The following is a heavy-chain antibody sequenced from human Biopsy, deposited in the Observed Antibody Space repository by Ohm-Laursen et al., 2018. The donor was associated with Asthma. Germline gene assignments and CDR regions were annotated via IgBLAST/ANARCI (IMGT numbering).Heavy chain of an antibody. CDR3: ARKLRSLGAFDY. D-gene: IGHD3-16*01. V-gene: IGHV4-59*01. J-gene: IGHJ4*02. CDR2: IYYSGTT. CDR1: GRSISNFY. Sequence: GTLSLTCTVSGRSISNFYWSWIRQPPGKGLEWIGDIYYSGTTNYNPSLKSRVTISVDTSKNQFSLQLKSVTAADTAVYFCARKLRSLGAFDYWGQGTLVTVSS.